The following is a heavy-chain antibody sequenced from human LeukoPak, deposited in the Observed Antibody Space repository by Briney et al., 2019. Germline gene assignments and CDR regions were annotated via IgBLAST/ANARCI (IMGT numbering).Heavy chain of an antibody. CDR1: GFRIIRHW. D-gene: IGHD6-6*01. CDR3: MAESSSPWEGY. Sequence: PGGSLRLSCADSGFRIIRHWMDWVRQGPGKGMGWVANINEDGSVKNYVHSVRGRFTISRHNAKNSLYLEMNSLRAEDTAVYYCMAESSSPWEGYGGQGPLVIVSS. J-gene: IGHJ4*02. CDR2: INEDGSVK. V-gene: IGHV3-7*02.